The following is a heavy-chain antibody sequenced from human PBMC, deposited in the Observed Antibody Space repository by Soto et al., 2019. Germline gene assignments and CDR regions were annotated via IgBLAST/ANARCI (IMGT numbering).Heavy chain of an antibody. D-gene: IGHD5-12*01. CDR1: GGSFSGYY. Sequence: PSETLSLTCAVYGGSFSGYYWSWIRQPPGKGLDWIGEINHSGSTNYNPSLKSRVTLSVDTSKNQFSLKLSSVTAADTAVYYCASTAPREPYSGYDGNDYWGQGTLVTVSS. J-gene: IGHJ4*02. CDR2: INHSGST. CDR3: ASTAPREPYSGYDGNDY. V-gene: IGHV4-34*01.